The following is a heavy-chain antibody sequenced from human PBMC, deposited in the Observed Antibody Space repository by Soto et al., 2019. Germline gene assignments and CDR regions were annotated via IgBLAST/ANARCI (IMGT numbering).Heavy chain of an antibody. J-gene: IGHJ6*02. CDR1: GFTFRSYE. CDR3: AKDGSPSITIFGVVPLYGMDV. V-gene: IGHV3-23*01. CDR2: ISGSGEST. Sequence: GGSLRLSCEVSGFTFRSYEMHWVRQAPGKGLEWVSGISGSGESTYYADSVKGRFTISRDNSKNTLSLQMNSLRGEDTAVYYCAKDGSPSITIFGVVPLYGMDVWGQGTTVTVSS. D-gene: IGHD3-3*01.